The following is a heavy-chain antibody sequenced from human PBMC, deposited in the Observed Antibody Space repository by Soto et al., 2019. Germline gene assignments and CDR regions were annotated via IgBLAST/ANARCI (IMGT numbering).Heavy chain of an antibody. CDR2: INPSGGT. CDR3: ARGSMIFGVVALSNWFDP. D-gene: IGHD3-3*01. J-gene: IGHJ5*02. Sequence: PSETLSLTCGVNGASFSCYSWNWIRQPPGKGLEWTGEINPSGGTKYSPSLKSRVSISVDSSKNQFSLKLTSVTSADTAEYYCARGSMIFGVVALSNWFDPWGQGTLVTVSS. V-gene: IGHV4-34*01. CDR1: GASFSCYS.